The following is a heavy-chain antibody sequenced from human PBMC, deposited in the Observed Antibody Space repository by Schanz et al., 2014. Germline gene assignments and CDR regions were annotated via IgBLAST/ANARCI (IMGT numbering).Heavy chain of an antibody. CDR3: ARLTMVRGVTFDR. CDR1: GGSVSTYK. V-gene: IGHV4-59*02. J-gene: IGHJ4*02. D-gene: IGHD3-10*01. Sequence: QVQLQESGPGLVKPSETLSLTCTVSGGSVSTYKWGWIRQPPGKGLEYIGLISYGGLSDYNPSLKSRVTISLDTSKNQFSLNLNSVTAADTAVYYCARLTMVRGVTFDRWGQGTLVTVSS. CDR2: ISYGGLS.